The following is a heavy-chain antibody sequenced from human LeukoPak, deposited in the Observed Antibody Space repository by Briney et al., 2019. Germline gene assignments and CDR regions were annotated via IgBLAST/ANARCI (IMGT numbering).Heavy chain of an antibody. CDR2: IYYSGTT. J-gene: IGHJ4*02. CDR3: ARMGAIAGASANPDH. V-gene: IGHV4-59*11. CDR1: GGSISGHY. D-gene: IGHD4/OR15-4a*01. Sequence: SETLSLTCTVSGGSISGHYWSWIRQPPGKGLEGMGDIYYSGTTDYSPSLKSRVTMSVDTSKNQFSLKLSSVTAADTAVYYCARMGAIAGASANPDHWGQGTLVTVSS.